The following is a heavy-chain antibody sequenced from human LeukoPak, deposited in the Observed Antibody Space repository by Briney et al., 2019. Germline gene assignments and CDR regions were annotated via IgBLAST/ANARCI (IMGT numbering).Heavy chain of an antibody. CDR2: ISSSGSTI. J-gene: IGHJ4*02. CDR1: GFTFSSYE. V-gene: IGHV3-48*03. CDR3: AKGNEPYYYDSSGYSSFDY. Sequence: GGSLRLSCAASGFTFSSYEMNWVRQAPGKGLEWVSYISSSGSTIYYADSVKGRFTISRDNAKNSLYLQMNSLRAEDTAVYYCAKGNEPYYYDSSGYSSFDYWGQGTLVTVSS. D-gene: IGHD3-22*01.